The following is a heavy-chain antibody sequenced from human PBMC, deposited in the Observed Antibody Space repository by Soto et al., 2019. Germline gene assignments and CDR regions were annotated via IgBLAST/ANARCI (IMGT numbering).Heavy chain of an antibody. J-gene: IGHJ1*01. Sequence: QITLKESGPTLVKPTQTLTLTCTFSGFSLSTSGVGVGWIRQPPGKALEWLALIYWDDDKRYSPSLKSRLTIPKNTSNNQVVLTMTLMDPVDTATYFGAHGKRSVTNIQHRGQDTLVTVSS. CDR3: AHGKRSVTNIQH. CDR2: IYWDDDK. D-gene: IGHD4-17*01. V-gene: IGHV2-5*02. CDR1: GFSLSTSGVG.